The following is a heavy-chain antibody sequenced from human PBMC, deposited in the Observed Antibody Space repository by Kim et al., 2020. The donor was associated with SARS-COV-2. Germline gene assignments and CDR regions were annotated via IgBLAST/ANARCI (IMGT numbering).Heavy chain of an antibody. J-gene: IGHJ6*02. D-gene: IGHD3-22*01. CDR3: ARQDYYDSSGYPSGMDV. CDR1: GYSFTSYW. CDR2: IDPSDSYT. V-gene: IGHV5-10-1*01. Sequence: GESLKMSCKGSGYSFTSYWISWVRQMPGKGLEWMGRIDPSDSYTNYSPSFQGHVTISADKSISTAYLKWSSLKASDTAMYYCARQDYYDSSGYPSGMDVWGQGTTVTVSS.